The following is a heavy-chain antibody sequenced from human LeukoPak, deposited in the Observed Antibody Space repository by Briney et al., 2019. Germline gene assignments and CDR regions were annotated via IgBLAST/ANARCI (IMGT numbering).Heavy chain of an antibody. CDR3: ARVALAGYCSGGSCHGGAFDM. J-gene: IGHJ3*02. CDR2: ISYDGANK. CDR1: GFTFSSYA. Sequence: GRSLRLSCAASGFTFSSYAMHWVRQAPGKGLEWVAVISYDGANKNYADSVKGRFTISTDNSKNTLYLQMNSLRTEDTAIYYCARVALAGYCSGGSCHGGAFDMWGQGTMVTVSS. V-gene: IGHV3-30*04. D-gene: IGHD2-15*01.